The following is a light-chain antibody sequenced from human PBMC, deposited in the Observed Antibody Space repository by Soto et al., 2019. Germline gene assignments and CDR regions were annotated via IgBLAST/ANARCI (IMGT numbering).Light chain of an antibody. CDR1: QTISNY. CDR2: GAS. V-gene: IGKV1-39*01. Sequence: DIQMTQSPASLAASLGDRITISCRASQTISNYLNWYHQKPGEAPKILIYGASTLQSGVPSCVSGSGSGTEFTLSISSLQPEDFGTYYCQQSYNVPFTFGPGTKVDVK. J-gene: IGKJ3*01. CDR3: QQSYNVPFT.